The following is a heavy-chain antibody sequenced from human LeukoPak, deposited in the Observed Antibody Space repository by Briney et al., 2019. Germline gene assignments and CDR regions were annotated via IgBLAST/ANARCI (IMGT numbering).Heavy chain of an antibody. CDR2: IYPNSGGT. CDR1: GYTFTGYY. V-gene: IGHV1-2*02. J-gene: IGHJ5*02. D-gene: IGHD3-22*01. CDR3: ARVTYYYDSSGDLNWFDP. Sequence: GASVKVSCKASGYTFTGYYMHWVRQAPGQRLEWMGWIYPNSGGTNYAQKFQGRVTMTRDTSISTAYMELSRLRSDDTAVYYCARVTYYYDSSGDLNWFDPWGQGTLVTVSS.